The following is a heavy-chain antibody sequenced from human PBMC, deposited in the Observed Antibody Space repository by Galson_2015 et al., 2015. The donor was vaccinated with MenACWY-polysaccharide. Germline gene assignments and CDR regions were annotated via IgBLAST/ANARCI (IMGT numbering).Heavy chain of an antibody. D-gene: IGHD6-25*01. V-gene: IGHV4-59*01. CDR1: GGSITSYY. CDR3: ARDSADNSAGGWLDP. CDR2: IYHSGTT. J-gene: IGHJ5*02. Sequence: ETLSLTCTVSGGSITSYYWSWIRQPPGKGLEYIGYIYHSGTTNYKPSPKSRVTISVDTSRNQFSLRLSSVTAADTAVYYCARDSADNSAGGWLDPWGQGTLVTASS.